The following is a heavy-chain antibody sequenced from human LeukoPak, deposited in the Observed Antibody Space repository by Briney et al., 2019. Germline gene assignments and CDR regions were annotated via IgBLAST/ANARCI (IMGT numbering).Heavy chain of an antibody. CDR3: ARGQVGSYAYYYYGMDV. D-gene: IGHD1-26*01. Sequence: SETLSLTCAVYGGSLSGYSWSWIRQPPGKGLEWIGEINHSGSSNHSPSLKSRVTMSKDTSKKQFSLKLSSVTAADTAIYYCARGQVGSYAYYYYGMDVWGQGPRSPSP. CDR1: GGSLSGYS. J-gene: IGHJ6*02. V-gene: IGHV4-34*01. CDR2: INHSGSS.